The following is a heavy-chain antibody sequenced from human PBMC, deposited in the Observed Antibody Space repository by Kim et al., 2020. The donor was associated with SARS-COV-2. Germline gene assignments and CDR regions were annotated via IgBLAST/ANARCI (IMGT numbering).Heavy chain of an antibody. D-gene: IGHD3-10*01. Sequence: KGRFTISRENAKNSLYLQMNSLRAGDTAVYYCARGGYGSLFGRNRWYFDYWGQGTLVTVSS. CDR3: ARGGYGSLFGRNRWYFDY. J-gene: IGHJ4*02. V-gene: IGHV3-13*01.